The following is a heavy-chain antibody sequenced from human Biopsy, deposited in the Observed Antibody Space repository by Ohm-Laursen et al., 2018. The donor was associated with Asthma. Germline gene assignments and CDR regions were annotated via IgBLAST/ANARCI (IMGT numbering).Heavy chain of an antibody. CDR2: ISFDGSNK. V-gene: IGHV3-30*18. CDR3: AKDVFPGWELRRGPDY. D-gene: IGHD1-26*01. Sequence: SSLRLSCPASGFTFSHYGMHWVRQAPGKGLDWVAVISFDGSNKNYTDSVKRRFTISRDNSRNTLHLQMNRRRAEYTAVYCCAKDVFPGWELRRGPDYWGQGTLVTVSS. J-gene: IGHJ4*02. CDR1: GFTFSHYG.